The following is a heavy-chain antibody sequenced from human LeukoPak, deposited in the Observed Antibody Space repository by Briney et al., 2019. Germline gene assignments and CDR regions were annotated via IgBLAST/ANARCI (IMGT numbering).Heavy chain of an antibody. CDR2: IYYSGST. CDR3: ARLVGAGYHDH. D-gene: IGHD3-16*02. Sequence: PSETLSLTCTVSGAAISHYYWSWIRQPPGKALEYIGYIYYSGSTHYNSSLKSRVTISRDLSKNQFSLKLSSVTAADTAVYYCARLVGAGYHDHWGQGTLVTVSS. CDR1: GAAISHYY. J-gene: IGHJ4*03. V-gene: IGHV4-59*08.